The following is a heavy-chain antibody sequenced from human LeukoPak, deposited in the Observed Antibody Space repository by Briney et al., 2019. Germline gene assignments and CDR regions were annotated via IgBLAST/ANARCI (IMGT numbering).Heavy chain of an antibody. CDR3: ARLSIAVAGNYYYYYGMDV. J-gene: IGHJ6*02. D-gene: IGHD6-19*01. CDR2: IYYSGST. V-gene: IGHV4-39*01. Sequence: KPSETLSLTCTVSGGSISSSSYYWGWIRQPPGKGLEWIGSIYYSGSTYYNPSLKSRVTISVDTSKNQFSLKLSSVTAADTAVYYCARLSIAVAGNYYYYYGMDVWGQGTTVTVSS. CDR1: GGSISSSSYY.